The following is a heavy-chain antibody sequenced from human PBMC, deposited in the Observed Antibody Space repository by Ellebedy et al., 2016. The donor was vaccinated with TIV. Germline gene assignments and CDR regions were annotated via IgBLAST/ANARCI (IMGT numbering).Heavy chain of an antibody. CDR1: GFTFSSYA. J-gene: IGHJ4*02. V-gene: IGHV3-30-3*01. CDR2: ISYDGSNK. D-gene: IGHD1-7*01. Sequence: GGSLRLXXAASGFTFSSYAMHWVRQAPGKGLEWVAVISYDGSNKYYADSVKGRFTISRDNSKNTLYLQMNSPRAEDTAVFYCARDHQLELDYWGQGTLVTVSS. CDR3: ARDHQLELDY.